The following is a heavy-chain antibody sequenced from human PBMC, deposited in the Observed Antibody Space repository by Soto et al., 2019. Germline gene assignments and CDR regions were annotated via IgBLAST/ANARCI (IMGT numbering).Heavy chain of an antibody. J-gene: IGHJ5*02. V-gene: IGHV1-69*01. CDR1: GDTFSTYG. CDR3: AREGQVGALHWFDP. CDR2: IIPIFGAA. Sequence: QVQLVQSGAEVKKPGSSVKVSCKASGDTFSTYGFSWVRQAPGQGLEWMGGIIPIFGAANYAQKFQGRVSITADESTSTDYMELSSLRSEDTAVYYCAREGQVGALHWFDPWGQGTLVTVSS. D-gene: IGHD1-26*01.